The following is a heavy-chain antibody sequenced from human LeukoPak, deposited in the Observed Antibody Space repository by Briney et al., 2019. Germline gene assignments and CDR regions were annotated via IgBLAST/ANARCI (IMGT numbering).Heavy chain of an antibody. Sequence: SETLSLTCTVSGGSISSSSYYWGWIRQPPGKGLEWIGSIYYSGDTYYNPSLKSRRVTISVDTSKNQFSLRLSSVTAADTAVYYCARHQWHYYYYMGVWGKGSTVTVSS. J-gene: IGHJ6*03. D-gene: IGHD6-19*01. CDR3: ARHQWHYYYYMGV. CDR1: GGSISSSSYY. V-gene: IGHV4-39*01. CDR2: IYYSGDT.